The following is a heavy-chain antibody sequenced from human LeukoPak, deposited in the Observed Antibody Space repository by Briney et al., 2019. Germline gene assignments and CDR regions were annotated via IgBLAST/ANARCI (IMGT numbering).Heavy chain of an antibody. CDR2: INGGGNDI. CDR1: GFTFSDSY. J-gene: IGHJ4*02. Sequence: GGSLRLSCAASGFTFSDSYMSWLRQAPGKGLEWISYINGGGNDISYADSVKGRFTISRDNAKNSLYLQMNSLRAEDTAVYYCGKAGGRDGSPHWGQGTLVTVSS. CDR3: GKAGGRDGSPH. V-gene: IGHV3-11*01. D-gene: IGHD5-24*01.